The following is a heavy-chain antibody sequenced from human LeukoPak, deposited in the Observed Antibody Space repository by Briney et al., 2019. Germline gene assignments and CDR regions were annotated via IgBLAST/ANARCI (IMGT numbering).Heavy chain of an antibody. J-gene: IGHJ4*02. D-gene: IGHD6-13*01. CDR1: GFTFSSYE. CDR3: VTHGYGSSWYYFDQ. Sequence: QPGGSLRLSCAASGFTFSSYEMNWVRQAPGKGLEWVSVISGSGGSTYYADSVRGRFTISRDNAKNTLSLQMNSLRAEDTAVYYCVTHGYGSSWYYFDQWGQGTLVTVSS. V-gene: IGHV3-23*01. CDR2: ISGSGGST.